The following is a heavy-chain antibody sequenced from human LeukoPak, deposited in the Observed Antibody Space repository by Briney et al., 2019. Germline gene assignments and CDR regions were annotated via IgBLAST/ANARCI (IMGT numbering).Heavy chain of an antibody. V-gene: IGHV3-23*01. J-gene: IGHJ4*02. CDR1: GFTFTSYA. D-gene: IGHD1-20*01. CDR2: LTGDGNT. Sequence: HPGGSLRLPCAASGFTFTSYAMSWVRQAPGKGLEWVSVLTGDGNTYYADSVKGRFTNSRDDSKNTLFLQMNSLRAEDTAVYFCAKVKWKLIGYFDYWGQGTLVTVSS. CDR3: AKVKWKLIGYFDY.